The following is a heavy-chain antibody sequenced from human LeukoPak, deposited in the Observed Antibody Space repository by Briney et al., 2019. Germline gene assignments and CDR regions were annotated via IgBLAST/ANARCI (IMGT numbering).Heavy chain of an antibody. J-gene: IGHJ4*02. CDR2: IYYSGST. CDR1: GGSISSSSYY. Sequence: SETLSLICTVSGGSISSSSYYWGWIRQPPGKGLEWIGSIYYSGSTYYNPSLKSRVTISVDTSKNQFSLKLSSVTAADTAVYYCARHWRNYYFDYWGQGTLVTVSS. V-gene: IGHV4-39*01. CDR3: ARHWRNYYFDY.